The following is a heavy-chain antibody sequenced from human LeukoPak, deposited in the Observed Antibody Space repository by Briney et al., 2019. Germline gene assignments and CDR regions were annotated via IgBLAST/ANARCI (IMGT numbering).Heavy chain of an antibody. J-gene: IGHJ3*01. CDR2: INPSGGRT. CDR3: AAEAAYYYDSRDAFDV. D-gene: IGHD3-22*01. Sequence: ASVKVSCKASGYTFTSYYMHWVRQAPGQGLEWMGIINPSGGRTSYAQKFQGRVTMTRDTSTSTVYMGLSSLRSEDTAVYYCAAEAAYYYDSRDAFDVWGQGTMVTVSS. CDR1: GYTFTSYY. V-gene: IGHV1-46*01.